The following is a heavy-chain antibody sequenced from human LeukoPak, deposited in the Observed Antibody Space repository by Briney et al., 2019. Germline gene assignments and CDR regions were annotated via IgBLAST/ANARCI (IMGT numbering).Heavy chain of an antibody. D-gene: IGHD3-9*01. Sequence: PGRSLRLSCAASGFTFSSYGMHWVRQAPGKGLEWVAVIWYDGSNKYYADSVKGRFTISRDNSKNTLYLQMNSLRAEDTAVYYCARDYGILSIPPRYGMDVWGKGTTVTVSS. CDR2: IWYDGSNK. J-gene: IGHJ6*04. CDR1: GFTFSSYG. V-gene: IGHV3-33*01. CDR3: ARDYGILSIPPRYGMDV.